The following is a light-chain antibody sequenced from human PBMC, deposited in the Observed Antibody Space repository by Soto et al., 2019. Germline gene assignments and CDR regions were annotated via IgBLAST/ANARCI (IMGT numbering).Light chain of an antibody. Sequence: EIVLTQSPATLSSTPGERATLSCRASQSVTDNYLAWYQQKPGQPPRLLISGASSRTSGIPDRFSASGSGTEFTLTISRLEPEDFAAYYCQHYSRSPLTFGQGTKVDIK. CDR3: QHYSRSPLT. V-gene: IGKV3-20*01. CDR2: GAS. CDR1: QSVTDNY. J-gene: IGKJ1*01.